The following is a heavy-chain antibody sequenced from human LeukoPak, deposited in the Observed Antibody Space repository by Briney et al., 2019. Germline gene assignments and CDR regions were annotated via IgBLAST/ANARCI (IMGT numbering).Heavy chain of an antibody. D-gene: IGHD1-26*01. CDR2: ISSSGSTI. J-gene: IGHJ4*02. Sequence: GGSLRLSCAASGXTFSSYEMNWVRQAPGKGLECVSYISSSGSTIYYADSVKGRFTISRDNAKNSLYLQMNSLRAEDTAVYYCARGREPKGYYFDYWGQGTLVTVSS. V-gene: IGHV3-48*03. CDR1: GXTFSSYE. CDR3: ARGREPKGYYFDY.